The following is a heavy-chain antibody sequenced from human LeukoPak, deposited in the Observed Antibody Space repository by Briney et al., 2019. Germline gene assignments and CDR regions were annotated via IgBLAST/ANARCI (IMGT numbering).Heavy chain of an antibody. CDR3: ARGGFWSGYYKGSYYYYGMDV. J-gene: IGHJ6*02. CDR2: INPNSGGT. V-gene: IGHV1-2*02. Sequence: ASVKVSCKASGYTFTGYYMHWVRQAPGQGLEWMGWINPNSGGTNYARKFQGRVTMTRDTSISTAYMELSRLRSDDTAVYYCARGGFWSGYYKGSYYYYGMDVWGQGTTVTVSS. D-gene: IGHD3-3*01. CDR1: GYTFTGYY.